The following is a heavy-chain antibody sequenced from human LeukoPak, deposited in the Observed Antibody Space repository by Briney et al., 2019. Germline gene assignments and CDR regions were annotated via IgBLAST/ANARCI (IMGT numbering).Heavy chain of an antibody. J-gene: IGHJ4*02. V-gene: IGHV4-4*02. D-gene: IGHD6-13*01. CDR1: GGSVSSSNW. CDR2: IYHSGST. Sequence: SGTLSLTCAVSGGSVSSSNWWSWVRQPPGKGLEWIGEIYHSGSTNYNPSLKSRVTISVDKSKNQFSLKLSSVTAADTAVYYCARDLAAAGAKTFDYWGQGTLVTVSS. CDR3: ARDLAAAGAKTFDY.